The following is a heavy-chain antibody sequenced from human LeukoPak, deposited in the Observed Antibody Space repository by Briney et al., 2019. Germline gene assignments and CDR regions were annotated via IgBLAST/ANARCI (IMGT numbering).Heavy chain of an antibody. CDR3: ARPKPLGADAFDI. CDR1: GGSISSSNW. V-gene: IGHV4-4*02. J-gene: IGHJ3*02. CDR2: IYHSGST. Sequence: PSGTLSLTCAVSGGSISSSNWWSWIRPPPGKGLEWIGEIYHSGSTNYNPSLKSRVTISVDTAKNQFSLKLSSVTAADTAVYYCARPKPLGADAFDIWGQGTMVTVSS.